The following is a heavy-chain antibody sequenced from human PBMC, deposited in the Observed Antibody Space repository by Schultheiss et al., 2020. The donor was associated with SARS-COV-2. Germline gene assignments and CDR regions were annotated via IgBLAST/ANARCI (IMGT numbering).Heavy chain of an antibody. D-gene: IGHD6-13*01. CDR1: GFTFSSYS. V-gene: IGHV3-21*04. J-gene: IGHJ4*02. CDR3: ARQGIGIAAAD. Sequence: GGSLRLSCAASGFTFSSYSMNWVRQAPGKGLEWVSSISSSSSYIYYADSVKGRFTISRDNAKNSLYLQMNSLKTEDTAVYYCARQGIGIAAADWGQGTLVTVSS. CDR2: ISSSSSYI.